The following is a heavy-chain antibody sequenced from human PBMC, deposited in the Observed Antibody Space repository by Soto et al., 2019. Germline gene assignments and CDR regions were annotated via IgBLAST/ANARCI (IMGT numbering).Heavy chain of an antibody. D-gene: IGHD3-3*01. CDR1: GFTFGSYG. CDR2: IWFDGSYK. J-gene: IGHJ6*01. Sequence: QVHLVESGGGVVQPGRSPRLSCEASGFTFGSYGMFWIRQAPGKGLEWVAVIWFDGSYKYYADSVKGRFTISRDNSNNTVYLQMSSLRAEDSAVYYCARGLELEDYFYGMDAWGQGTTVTVSS. V-gene: IGHV3-33*01. CDR3: ARGLELEDYFYGMDA.